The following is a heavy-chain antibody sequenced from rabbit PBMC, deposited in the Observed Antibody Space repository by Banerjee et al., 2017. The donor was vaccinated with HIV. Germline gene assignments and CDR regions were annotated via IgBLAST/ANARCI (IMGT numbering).Heavy chain of an antibody. Sequence: QSLEESGGDLVKPGASLTLTCTASGFSFSSSYYMCWVRQAPVKGLEWIACIYTGSTGSTYYASWAKGRFTISKTSSTTVTLQMTSLTAADAATYFCARDPGGSMDLWGPGTLVTVS. CDR1: GFSFSSSYY. CDR3: ARDPGGSMDL. J-gene: IGHJ4*01. D-gene: IGHD2-1*01. V-gene: IGHV1S40*01. CDR2: IYTGSTGST.